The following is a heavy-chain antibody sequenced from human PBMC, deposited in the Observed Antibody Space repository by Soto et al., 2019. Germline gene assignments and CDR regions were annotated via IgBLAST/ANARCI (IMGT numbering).Heavy chain of an antibody. CDR2: ISGSGRST. V-gene: IGHV3-23*01. Sequence: GGSLRLSCAASGFTFSSFAMSWVRQAPEKGLEWVTGISGSGRSTFYADSVKGRFTISRDNSKNTLYLQMNSLRAEDTAVYYCAKDQGSSWYEIDYWGQGTLVTVSS. CDR3: AKDQGSSWYEIDY. J-gene: IGHJ4*02. D-gene: IGHD6-13*01. CDR1: GFTFSSFA.